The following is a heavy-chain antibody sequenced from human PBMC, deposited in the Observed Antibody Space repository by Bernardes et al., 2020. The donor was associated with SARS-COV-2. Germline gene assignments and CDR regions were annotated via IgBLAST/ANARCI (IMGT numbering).Heavy chain of an antibody. J-gene: IGHJ6*02. CDR1: GGSISSSSYY. D-gene: IGHD2-21*02. CDR2: IYYSGST. V-gene: IGHV4-39*01. Sequence: SETLSLTCTASGGSISSSSYYWGWIRQPPGKGLEWIGSIYYSGSTYYNPSLKSRVTISVDTSKNQFSLKLSSVTAADTAVYYCASEAVVTANPFYYYYYAMDVWGQGTTVTVSS. CDR3: ASEAVVTANPFYYYYYAMDV.